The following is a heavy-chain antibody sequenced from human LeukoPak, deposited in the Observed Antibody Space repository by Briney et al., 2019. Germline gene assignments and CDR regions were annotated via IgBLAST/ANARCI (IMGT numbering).Heavy chain of an antibody. CDR1: GGSFSGYY. Sequence: SETLSLTCAVYGGSFSGYYWSWIRQPPRKGLEWIGEITHSGSTNYDPSLKSRVTISIHTSKSQFSLKLSSVTAADTGVYYCARGSYSGSYKGVDCWGQGTLVTVSS. CDR3: ARGSYSGSYKGVDC. V-gene: IGHV4-34*01. D-gene: IGHD1-26*01. J-gene: IGHJ4*02. CDR2: ITHSGST.